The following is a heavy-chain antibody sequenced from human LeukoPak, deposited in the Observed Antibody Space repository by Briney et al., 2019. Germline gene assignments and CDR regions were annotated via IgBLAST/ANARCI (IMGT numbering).Heavy chain of an antibody. CDR1: GFSFRTST. V-gene: IGHV3-21*01. D-gene: IGHD6-19*01. Sequence: PGPCLRPSCAASGFSFRTSTMNCVRQAPGNGLEWVSSISISDDYIHYADSVKGRFTISRDNAKNSLYLQMSSLRAEDTAVYYCVRIPNSAGFPNWFDPWGQGTLVTVSS. CDR2: ISISDDYI. CDR3: VRIPNSAGFPNWFDP. J-gene: IGHJ5*02.